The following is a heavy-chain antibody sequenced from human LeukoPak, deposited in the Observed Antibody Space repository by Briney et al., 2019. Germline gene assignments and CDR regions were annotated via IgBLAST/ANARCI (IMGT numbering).Heavy chain of an antibody. Sequence: GGSLRLSCAASGFTFSSNYMSWVRQAPGKGLEWVSVIYSGGSTYYSDSVKGRFTISRDNCKNTLSLQMNSLRAEDTDVYYCARATGYSSGWYPGYWGQGTLVTVSS. CDR3: ARATGYSSGWYPGY. V-gene: IGHV3-53*01. CDR2: IYSGGST. J-gene: IGHJ4*02. CDR1: GFTFSSNY. D-gene: IGHD6-19*01.